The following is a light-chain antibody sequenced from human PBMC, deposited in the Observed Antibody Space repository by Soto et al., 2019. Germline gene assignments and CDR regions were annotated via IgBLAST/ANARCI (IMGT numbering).Light chain of an antibody. J-gene: IGLJ1*01. V-gene: IGLV1-44*01. CDR2: NNN. Sequence: QSVLTQPPSASGTPGQRVTISCSGSSSKIGTNSVSWYQQLPGTAPKLLIYNNNRRPSGVPDRFFGSKSGTSASLVISGLQSEDEADYYCASWDDSLNAHDFGTGTRSPS. CDR1: SSKIGTNS. CDR3: ASWDDSLNAHD.